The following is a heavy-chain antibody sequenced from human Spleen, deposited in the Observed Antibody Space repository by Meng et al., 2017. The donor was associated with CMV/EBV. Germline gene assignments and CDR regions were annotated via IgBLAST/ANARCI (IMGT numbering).Heavy chain of an antibody. CDR3: AKTRNGYGGQDY. V-gene: IGHV3-23*01. Sequence: LSLTCAASGFTFGSYTMSWVRQSAGKGLECVALISAIDDSTYYADSVKGRFTISRDNSKNTVSLEMHSLRVEDTAIYYCAKTRNGYGGQDYWGQGTLVTVSS. J-gene: IGHJ4*02. D-gene: IGHD5-12*01. CDR2: ISAIDDST. CDR1: GFTFGSYT.